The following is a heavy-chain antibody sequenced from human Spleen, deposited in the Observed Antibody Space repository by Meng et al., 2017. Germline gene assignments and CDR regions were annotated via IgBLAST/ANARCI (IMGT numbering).Heavy chain of an antibody. Sequence: HSEPGSGTRPQTHSPTRATFGDSVSSNSAAWNWMRQSRSRGLEWLRRTYYRSKWYNDYAVSVKSRLTISPDTSKNKFSLQLNSVTPEETAVYYCERSRGFFDYWGQGTLVTVSS. CDR2: TYYRSKWYN. V-gene: IGHV6-1*01. CDR3: ERSRGFFDY. J-gene: IGHJ4*02. CDR1: GDSVSSNSAA. D-gene: IGHD5-24*01.